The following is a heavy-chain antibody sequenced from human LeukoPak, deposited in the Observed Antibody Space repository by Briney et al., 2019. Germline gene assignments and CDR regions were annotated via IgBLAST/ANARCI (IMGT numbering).Heavy chain of an antibody. J-gene: IGHJ3*02. CDR3: ARDLRSYYDSSGYYGDAFDI. V-gene: IGHV4-61*02. D-gene: IGHD3-22*01. CDR1: GGSISSGSYY. Sequence: SQTLSLTCTVSGGSISSGSYYWSWIRQPAGKGLEWIGRIYTSGSTNYNPSLKSRVTISVDTSKNQFSLKLSSVTAADTAVYYCARDLRSYYDSSGYYGDAFDIWGQGTMVTVSS. CDR2: IYTSGST.